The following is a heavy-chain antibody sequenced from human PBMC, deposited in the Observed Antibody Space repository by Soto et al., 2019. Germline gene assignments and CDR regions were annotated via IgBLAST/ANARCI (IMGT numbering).Heavy chain of an antibody. CDR2: INPATGAA. J-gene: IGHJ3*02. D-gene: IGHD3-3*01. CDR1: GYPVTAYY. Sequence: QLHLVQSGAVVKKPGASVTVSCSASGYPVTAYYMHWVRQAPGRGLEWMGGINPATGAAKYTQTFRGRVPMTRDTPTSTVFMELSGLTSGDTAVFYWARGGGVGVAGSAAFDMWGQGTVVTVSS. CDR3: ARGGGVGVAGSAAFDM. V-gene: IGHV1-2*02.